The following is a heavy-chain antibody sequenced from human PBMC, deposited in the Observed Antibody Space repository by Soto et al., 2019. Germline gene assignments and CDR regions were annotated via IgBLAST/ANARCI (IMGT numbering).Heavy chain of an antibody. Sequence: EVQLVESGGGLIQPGGSLRLSCAASGFTVSSKYMTWVRQAPGKGLEWVSVIYGGGTTYYADSVKGRFTIYRDNSKNTLYLKMNILRAEDTSGYYCVQTACWPGSDFWGEGPLVTVSS. V-gene: IGHV3-53*01. CDR2: IYGGGTT. J-gene: IGHJ4*02. CDR3: VQTACWPGSDF. CDR1: GFTVSSKY. D-gene: IGHD2-21*01.